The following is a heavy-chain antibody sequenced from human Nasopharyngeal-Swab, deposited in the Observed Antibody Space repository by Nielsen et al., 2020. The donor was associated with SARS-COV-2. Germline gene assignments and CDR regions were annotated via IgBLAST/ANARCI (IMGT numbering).Heavy chain of an antibody. CDR2: INQDGSEE. CDR3: ARTRYCSSGSCYMDV. D-gene: IGHD2-15*01. CDR1: GFTFSNYW. Sequence: GGSLRLSCAASGFTFSNYWMSWVRQAPGKGLEWVANINQDGSEEYYVASVKGRFTISRDNAKKTLYLQMNSLRAEDTAVYYCARTRYCSSGSCYMDVWGKGTTVTVSS. J-gene: IGHJ6*03. V-gene: IGHV3-7*01.